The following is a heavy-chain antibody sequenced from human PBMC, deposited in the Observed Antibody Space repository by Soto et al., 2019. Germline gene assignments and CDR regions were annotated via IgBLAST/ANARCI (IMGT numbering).Heavy chain of an antibody. CDR2: IYYSGST. CDR1: GGSLSSGGYY. CDR3: ARHLSPYYYYYMDV. V-gene: IGHV4-39*01. Sequence: SETLSLTCTVSGGSLSSGGYYWGWIRQPPGKGLEWIGSIYYSGSTYYNPSLKSRVTISVDTSKNQFSLKLSSVTAADTAVYYCARHLSPYYYYYMDVWGKGTTVTVSS. J-gene: IGHJ6*03.